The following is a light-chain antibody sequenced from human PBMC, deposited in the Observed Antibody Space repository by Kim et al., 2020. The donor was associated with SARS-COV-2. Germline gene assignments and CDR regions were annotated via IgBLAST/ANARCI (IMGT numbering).Light chain of an antibody. CDR2: DAS. Sequence: ASVGDRVTTTWQASQNIYDNLYWYQQKPGKAPKLLIYDASKLETGVPSRVSGSGSGADFTFTISGVQPEDIARYYCQQYDNLPITFGQGARLEIK. CDR3: QQYDNLPIT. V-gene: IGKV1-33*01. J-gene: IGKJ5*01. CDR1: QNIYDN.